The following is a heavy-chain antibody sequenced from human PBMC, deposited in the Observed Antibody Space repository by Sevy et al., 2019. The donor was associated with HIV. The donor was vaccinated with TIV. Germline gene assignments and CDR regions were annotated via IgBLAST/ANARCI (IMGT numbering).Heavy chain of an antibody. Sequence: GGSLRLSCAASGFTFSSYSMNWVRQAPGKGLEWVSSISSNSNYIYYGDSVKGRFTISRDNGKNSLHLQMNSLRAEDTAVYYFGRSAQQLRGFDYWGQGTLVTVSS. CDR1: GFTFSSYS. D-gene: IGHD6-13*01. J-gene: IGHJ4*02. CDR2: ISSNSNYI. V-gene: IGHV3-21*01. CDR3: GRSAQQLRGFDY.